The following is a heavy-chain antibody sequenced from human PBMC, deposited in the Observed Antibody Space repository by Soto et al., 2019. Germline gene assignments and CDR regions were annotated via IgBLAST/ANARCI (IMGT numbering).Heavy chain of an antibody. Sequence: SETLSLTCTVSGGSVSSSSYYWGWIRQPPGKGLEWIGNVYYGGSTYYNPSLKSRVTISVETSKSQFSLKLSSVTAADTAVYYCAGGDYYHSSGYYFYYYTMDVWGQGTTVTV. J-gene: IGHJ6*02. CDR2: VYYGGST. CDR3: AGGDYYHSSGYYFYYYTMDV. D-gene: IGHD3-22*01. CDR1: GGSVSSSSYY. V-gene: IGHV4-39*01.